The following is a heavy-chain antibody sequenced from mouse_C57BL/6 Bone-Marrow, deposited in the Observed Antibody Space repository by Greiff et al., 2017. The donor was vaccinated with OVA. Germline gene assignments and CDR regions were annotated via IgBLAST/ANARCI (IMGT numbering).Heavy chain of an antibody. J-gene: IGHJ1*03. CDR2: INPRSGYT. D-gene: IGHD2-4*01. CDR1: GYTFTSYW. V-gene: IGHV1-7*01. CDR3: ARYYDYDDTNWYVDV. Sequence: QVQLKESGAELAKPGASVKLSCKASGYTFTSYWLHWVKQRPGQGLEWIGYINPRSGYTKYNQKFKDKATLTADKSSSTAYMQLSSLTYEDSAVYYCARYYDYDDTNWYVDVWGTGTTVTVSS.